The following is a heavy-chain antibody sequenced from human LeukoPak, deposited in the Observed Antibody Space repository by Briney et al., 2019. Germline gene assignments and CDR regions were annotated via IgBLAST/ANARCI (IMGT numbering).Heavy chain of an antibody. Sequence: GGSLKLSCAASGFTFSGAAMTWVRQAPGKGLEWVSLISPTGGNTFYADSVKGRFTISRDNSKNTLYLEMNSLRAEDTAVYFCAKDIQCTYWGQGALVTVSS. V-gene: IGHV3-23*01. CDR3: AKDIQCTY. CDR2: ISPTGGNT. CDR1: GFTFSGAA. J-gene: IGHJ4*02. D-gene: IGHD2-8*01.